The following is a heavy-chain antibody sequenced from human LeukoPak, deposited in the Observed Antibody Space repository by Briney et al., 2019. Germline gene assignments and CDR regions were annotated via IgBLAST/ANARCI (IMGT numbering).Heavy chain of an antibody. J-gene: IGHJ5*02. CDR1: GYTFTSYY. V-gene: IGHV1-46*01. CDR2: INPSGGST. Sequence: PVASVKVSCKASGYTFTSYYMHWVRQAPGQGREWMGIINPSGGSTNYAQKFQGRVTITRDKSPSPVHMELSSVRSEDTAVYYCTRGGSDSGYEFDRWGQETLVTVSS. CDR3: TRGGSDSGYEFDR. D-gene: IGHD5-12*01.